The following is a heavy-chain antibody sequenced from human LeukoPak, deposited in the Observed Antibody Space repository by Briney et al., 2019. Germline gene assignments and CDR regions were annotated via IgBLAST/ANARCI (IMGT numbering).Heavy chain of an antibody. J-gene: IGHJ4*02. V-gene: IGHV4-38-2*02. Sequence: KSSETLSLTCTVSGYSISSGYYWGWIRQPPGKGLEWIGSIYHSGSTYYNPSLKSRVTISVDTSKNQFSLKLSSVTAADTAVYYCARGQGWFRAYFDYWGQGTLVTVSS. D-gene: IGHD6-19*01. CDR2: IYHSGST. CDR1: GYSISSGYY. CDR3: ARGQGWFRAYFDY.